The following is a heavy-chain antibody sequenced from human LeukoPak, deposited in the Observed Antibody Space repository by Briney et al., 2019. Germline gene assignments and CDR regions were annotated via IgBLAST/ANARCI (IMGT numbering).Heavy chain of an antibody. Sequence: SETLSLTCTVSGGSISSYYWSWIRQPPGKGLEWIGSIYHSGSTYYNPSLKGRVTISVDTSKNQFSLKLSSVTAADTAVYYCARKDTAMVTDYWGQGTLVTVSS. CDR1: GGSISSYY. CDR3: ARKDTAMVTDY. V-gene: IGHV4-59*08. J-gene: IGHJ4*02. CDR2: IYHSGST. D-gene: IGHD5-18*01.